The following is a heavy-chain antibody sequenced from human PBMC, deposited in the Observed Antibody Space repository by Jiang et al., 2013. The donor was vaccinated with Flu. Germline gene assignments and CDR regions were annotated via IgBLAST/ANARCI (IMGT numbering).Heavy chain of an antibody. D-gene: IGHD5-12*01. CDR2: STSWEN. V-gene: IGHV4-61*02. CDR1: SDSVTSVSSY. J-gene: IGHJ4*02. Sequence: TVSSDSVTSVSSYWTWIRQPAGRGWSGLGVSTSWENLLQPSLNNRVTISVDTSKNQFSLKLDSVTAADTAVYYCAREPLSGYGYYFDSWGQGTLVTVSS. CDR3: AREPLSGYGYYFDS.